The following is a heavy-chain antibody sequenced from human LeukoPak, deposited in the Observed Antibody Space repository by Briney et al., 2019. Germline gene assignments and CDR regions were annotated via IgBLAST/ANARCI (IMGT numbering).Heavy chain of an antibody. CDR3: ARRTRGYPDY. CDR1: GYTFTSYG. D-gene: IGHD5-12*01. V-gene: IGHV1-18*01. J-gene: IGHJ4*02. CDR2: ISAYNGNT. Sequence: GASVKVSCKASGYTFTSYGITWVRQAPGQGLEWMGWISAYNGNTNYEQKLQGRVTMTTDTSTSTAYMEVKSLRSDDTAVYYCARRTRGYPDYWGQGTLVTVSS.